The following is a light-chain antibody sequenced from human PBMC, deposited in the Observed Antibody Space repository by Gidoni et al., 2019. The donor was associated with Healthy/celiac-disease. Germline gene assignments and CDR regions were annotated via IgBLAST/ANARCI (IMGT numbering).Light chain of an antibody. V-gene: IGLV2-14*01. CDR3: SSYTSSSTVV. CDR2: DVS. Sequence: QSALTQPASVSGSPGQSIPISCTGTSSDVGGYNYVSWYQQHPGKAPKLMIYDVSKRPSGVSNRFSGSKSGNTASLTISGLQAEYEADYYCSSYTSSSTVVFGGGTKLTVL. J-gene: IGLJ2*01. CDR1: SSDVGGYNY.